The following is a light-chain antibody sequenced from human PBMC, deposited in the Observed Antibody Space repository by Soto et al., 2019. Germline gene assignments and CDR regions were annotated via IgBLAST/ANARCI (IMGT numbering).Light chain of an antibody. CDR1: SSDVGAYNY. V-gene: IGLV2-14*01. Sequence: SALTQPASVSGSPGQSITISCTGTSSDVGAYNYVSWYQQYPGKAPKLMIYDVSNRPSGVSNRFSGSKSGNTASLTISGLQAEDEDDYYCSSYTTSTTGVFGGGTKLTVL. CDR2: DVS. CDR3: SSYTTSTTGV. J-gene: IGLJ2*01.